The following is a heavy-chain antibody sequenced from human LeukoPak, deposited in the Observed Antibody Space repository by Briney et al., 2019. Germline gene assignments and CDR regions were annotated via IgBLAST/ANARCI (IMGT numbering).Heavy chain of an antibody. D-gene: IGHD2-2*01. J-gene: IGHJ4*02. CDR1: GGSFSGYY. CDR2: INHSGST. V-gene: IGHV4-34*01. CDR3: ARGRRYCSSTSCGVDY. Sequence: SETLSLSCAVYGGSFSGYYWSWSRQPPGKGLEWIGEINHSGSTNYNPSLKSRVTISVDTSKNQSSLKLSSVTAADTAVYYCARGRRYCSSTSCGVDYWGQGTLVTVSS.